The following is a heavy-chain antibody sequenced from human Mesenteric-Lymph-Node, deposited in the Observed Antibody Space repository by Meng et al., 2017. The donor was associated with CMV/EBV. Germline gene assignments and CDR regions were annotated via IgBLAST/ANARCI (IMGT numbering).Heavy chain of an antibody. CDR3: ARDRVVVTAPDDYYYYYYGMDV. V-gene: IGHV4-30-4*08. J-gene: IGHJ6*02. Sequence: SETLSLTCTVSGGSISTGENYWSWIRQPPGKGLEWTGFSYYRGSTYYNPSLKSRVPISIDTSETHFSLKLSSVTAADTAVYYCARDRVVVTAPDDYYYYYYGMDVWGQGTTVTVSS. D-gene: IGHD2-15*01. CDR1: GGSISTGENY. CDR2: SYYRGST.